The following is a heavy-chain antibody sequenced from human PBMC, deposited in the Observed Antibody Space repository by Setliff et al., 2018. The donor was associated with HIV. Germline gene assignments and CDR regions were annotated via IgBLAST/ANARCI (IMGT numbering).Heavy chain of an antibody. J-gene: IGHJ5*02. CDR1: GYSISSDYY. CDR3: ASRIYYHDSNNFLREEGFDP. CDR2: IYHSGST. V-gene: IGHV4-38-2*02. D-gene: IGHD3-22*01. Sequence: SETLSLTCTVSGYSISSDYYWGWIRQPPGKGLEWIGNIYHSGSTYYNPSLKSRVTISVDTSKNQFSLKLSSVTAADTAVYYCASRIYYHDSNNFLREEGFDPWGQGTLVTVSS.